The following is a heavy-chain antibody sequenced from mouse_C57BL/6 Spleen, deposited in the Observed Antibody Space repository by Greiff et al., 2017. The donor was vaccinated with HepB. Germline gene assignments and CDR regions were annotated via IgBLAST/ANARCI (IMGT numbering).Heavy chain of an antibody. J-gene: IGHJ4*01. CDR2: ISYDGSN. V-gene: IGHV3-6*01. CDR3: AIDDLYAMDY. Sequence: EVQLVESGPGLVKPSQSLSLTCSVTGYSITSGYYWNWIRQFPGNKLEWMGYISYDGSNNYNPSLKNRISITRDTSKNQFFLKLNSVTTEDTATYYCAIDDLYAMDYWGQGTSVTVSS. CDR1: GYSITSGYY.